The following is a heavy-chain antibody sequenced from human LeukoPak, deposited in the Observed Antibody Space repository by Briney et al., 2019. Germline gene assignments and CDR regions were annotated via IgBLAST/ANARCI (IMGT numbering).Heavy chain of an antibody. CDR2: IYPGDSDT. D-gene: IGHD4-17*01. V-gene: IGHV5-51*01. CDR1: GYSFSGYW. J-gene: IGHJ3*02. CDR3: ARQAPYGDSTAFDI. Sequence: GESLKISCQASGYSFSGYWIGWVRQMPGKGLEWMGIIYPGDSDTRYSPSFQGQVTISADKSISTAYLHWSSLRASDTAMYYCARQAPYGDSTAFDIWGQGTMVTVSS.